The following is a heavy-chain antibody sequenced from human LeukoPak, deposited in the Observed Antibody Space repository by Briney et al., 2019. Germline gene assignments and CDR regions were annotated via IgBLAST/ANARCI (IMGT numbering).Heavy chain of an antibody. CDR3: VKDRPDWTFDY. CDR1: GFTFSSYG. Sequence: GGSLRLSCAASGFTFSSYGIHSVRQAPGNGLEWVTFIGYDGSKKYYAESVKGRFTISRDNSKNTLYLQMNSLRAEDTGVYYCVKDRPDWTFDYWGQGTLVTVSS. V-gene: IGHV3-30*02. CDR2: IGYDGSKK. D-gene: IGHD1-1*01. J-gene: IGHJ4*02.